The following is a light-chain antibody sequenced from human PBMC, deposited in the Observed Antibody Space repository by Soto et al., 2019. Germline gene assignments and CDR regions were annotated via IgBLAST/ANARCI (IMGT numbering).Light chain of an antibody. CDR3: QHCDYLPI. J-gene: IGKJ3*01. CDR1: HAITSF. V-gene: IGKV1-33*01. Sequence: DIQMTQSPSSLSASVGDRVTITCQASHAITSFLNWYQHKPGRAPKLLIYDASILEAGVPTRFSGSGSGTHFTFNISSLQPEDVSTYYCQHCDYLPIFGPGTTVDFK. CDR2: DAS.